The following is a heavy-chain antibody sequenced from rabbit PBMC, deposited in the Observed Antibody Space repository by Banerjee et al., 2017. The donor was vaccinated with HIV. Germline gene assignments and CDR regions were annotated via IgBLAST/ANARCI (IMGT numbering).Heavy chain of an antibody. CDR1: GFDFSRYY. D-gene: IGHD8-1*01. V-gene: IGHV1S7*01. CDR3: ARERYGGTSYNL. J-gene: IGHJ4*01. CDR2: IDPVVGST. Sequence: QLKESGGGLVQPGGSLKLSCKASGFDFSRYYMSWVRQAPGMGLEWIGYIDPVVGSTYYATWVNGRFTISSHNAQNTLYLQLNSLTAADTATYFCARERYGGTSYNLWGPGTLVTVS.